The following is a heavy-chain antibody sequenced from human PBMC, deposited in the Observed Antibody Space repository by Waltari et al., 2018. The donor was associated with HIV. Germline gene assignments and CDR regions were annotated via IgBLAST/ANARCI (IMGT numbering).Heavy chain of an antibody. CDR1: GFTFSDYY. CDR3: ARAVYDSSGYYLDF. Sequence: QVHLVKSGGGMVKPGRSLRLSCAASGFTFSDYYMSWIRQAPGKGLEWVSYISSSGGTTYYADSVQGRFTISRDNANNSLFLQMTRLRVDDTATYYCARAVYDSSGYYLDFWGQGSLVAVSS. J-gene: IGHJ4*02. CDR2: ISSSGGTT. D-gene: IGHD3-22*01. V-gene: IGHV3-11*01.